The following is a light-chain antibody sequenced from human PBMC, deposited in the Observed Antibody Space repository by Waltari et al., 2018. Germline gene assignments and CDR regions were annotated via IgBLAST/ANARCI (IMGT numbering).Light chain of an antibody. V-gene: IGLV3-10*01. Sequence: SSELTQPPSVSVSPGQTARITCSGAALPKKYAYWYQQKSGQAPVLVIFEDTKRPSGIPGRFSGSSSGTVATLTISGAQVEDEADYYCYSADSSDEIVVFGGGTKLTVL. CDR3: YSADSSDEIVV. J-gene: IGLJ2*01. CDR1: ALPKKY. CDR2: EDT.